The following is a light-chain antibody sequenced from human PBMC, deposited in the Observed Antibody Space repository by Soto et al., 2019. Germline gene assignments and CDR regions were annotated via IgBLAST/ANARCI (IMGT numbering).Light chain of an antibody. V-gene: IGKV3D-20*02. J-gene: IGKJ5*01. CDR1: QSVSSNY. CDR2: RAS. CDR3: QQRSNWPFT. Sequence: EIVLTQSPGTLSLSPGERATLSCRASQSVSSNYLAWYQQKPGQAPKVLIYRASIRATGIPDRFTGSGSGTDFTLTISRLEPEDFAVYYCQQRSNWPFTFGQGTRLEIK.